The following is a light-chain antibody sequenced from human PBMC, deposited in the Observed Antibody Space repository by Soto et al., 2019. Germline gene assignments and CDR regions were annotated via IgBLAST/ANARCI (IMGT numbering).Light chain of an antibody. V-gene: IGKV1-12*01. CDR2: SAF. CDR1: QDIAGW. Sequence: DIQMTQSPSSVSASVGGRVTITCRASQDIAGWLAWYQQKPGKPPKLLISSAFTLQRGVPSRFSGSGSGTDFTLTISSLQPEDCATFYCQQADSLPTFGGGAKLEI. CDR3: QQADSLPT. J-gene: IGKJ4*01.